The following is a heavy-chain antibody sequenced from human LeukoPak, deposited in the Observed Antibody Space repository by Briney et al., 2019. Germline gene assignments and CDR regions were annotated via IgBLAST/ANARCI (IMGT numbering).Heavy chain of an antibody. V-gene: IGHV3-30*03. J-gene: IGHJ4*02. CDR1: GFTFSSYG. D-gene: IGHD3-16*01. CDR3: ARESEYDYVWGSPVDY. Sequence: GGSLRLSCAASGFTFSSYGMHWVRQAPGKGLEWVAVISYDGSNKYYADSVKGRFTISRDNAKNSLYLQMNSLRAEDTAVYYCARESEYDYVWGSPVDYWGQGTLVTVSS. CDR2: ISYDGSNK.